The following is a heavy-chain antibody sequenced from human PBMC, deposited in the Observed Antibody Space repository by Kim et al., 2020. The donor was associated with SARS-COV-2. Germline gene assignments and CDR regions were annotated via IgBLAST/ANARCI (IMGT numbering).Heavy chain of an antibody. CDR2: IYYSGST. V-gene: IGHV4-31*03. J-gene: IGHJ3*02. CDR1: GGSISSGGYY. CDR3: ARPQFGELLFCAFDI. Sequence: SETLSLTCTVSGGSISSGGYYWSWIRQHPGKGLEWIGYIYYSGSTYYNPSLKSRVTISVDTSKNQFSLKLSSVTAADTAVYYCARPQFGELLFCAFDIWGQGTMVTVSS. D-gene: IGHD3-10*01.